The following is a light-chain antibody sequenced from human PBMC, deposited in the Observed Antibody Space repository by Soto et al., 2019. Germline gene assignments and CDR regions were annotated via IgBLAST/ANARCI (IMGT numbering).Light chain of an antibody. CDR2: DVS. CDR1: RSDVGGYNY. CDR3: CSYAGSSLVV. V-gene: IGLV2-11*01. J-gene: IGLJ3*02. Sequence: QSALTQPRSVSGSPGQSVTISCTGNRSDVGGYNYVSWYQQHPGKAPKLMIYDVSKRPSGVPDRFSGSKSDNTASLTISGLQAEDEADYYCCSYAGSSLVVFGGGTKLTVL.